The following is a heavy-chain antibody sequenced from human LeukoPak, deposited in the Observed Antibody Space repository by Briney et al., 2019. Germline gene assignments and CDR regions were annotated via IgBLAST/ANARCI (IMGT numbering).Heavy chain of an antibody. Sequence: GASVKVSCKASGGTFSSYAISWVRRAPGQGLEWMGGIIPIFGTANYAQKFEGRVTITADKSTSTAYMELSSLRSEDTAVYYCARNMAASLSYGMDVWGQGTTVTVSS. D-gene: IGHD5-24*01. V-gene: IGHV1-69*06. CDR2: IIPIFGTA. CDR1: GGTFSSYA. CDR3: ARNMAASLSYGMDV. J-gene: IGHJ6*02.